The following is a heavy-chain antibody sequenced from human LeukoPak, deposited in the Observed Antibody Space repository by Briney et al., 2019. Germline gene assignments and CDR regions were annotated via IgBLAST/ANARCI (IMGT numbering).Heavy chain of an antibody. V-gene: IGHV3-9*03. J-gene: IGHJ4*02. Sequence: GGSLRLSCAASGFTFDDYAMHWVRQAPGKGLEWVSGISWNSGSIGYADSVKGRFTIYRDNAKNSLYLQMNSLRAEDMALYYCAKDSTNYYGSGSCFDYWGQGTLVTVSS. CDR1: GFTFDDYA. D-gene: IGHD3-10*01. CDR2: ISWNSGSI. CDR3: AKDSTNYYGSGSCFDY.